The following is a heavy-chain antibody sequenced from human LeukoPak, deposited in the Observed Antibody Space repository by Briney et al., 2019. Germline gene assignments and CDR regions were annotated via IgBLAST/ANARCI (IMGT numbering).Heavy chain of an antibody. CDR1: GFTFSRYA. J-gene: IGHJ4*02. V-gene: IGHV3-23*01. D-gene: IGHD4-23*01. CDR3: ATRGFDYGGPFFDY. Sequence: GGSLRLSCAGSGFTFSRYAMSWVRQAPGKGLEWVSTIGTGGSTYYVDSVKGRCSISRDNSKNTVCLQMNSLRAEDTALYYCATRGFDYGGPFFDYWGQGTLVTVSS. CDR2: IGTGGST.